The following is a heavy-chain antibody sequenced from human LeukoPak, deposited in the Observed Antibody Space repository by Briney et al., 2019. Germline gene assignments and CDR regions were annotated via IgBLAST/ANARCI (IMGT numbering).Heavy chain of an antibody. CDR1: GFTFSSYG. CDR2: IKQDGGQK. J-gene: IGHJ4*02. Sequence: PGRSLRLSCAASGFTFSSYGMHWVRQAPGKGLEWVANIKQDGGQKYYVDSVKGRFTISRDNAKNSLYLQMNSLRAEDTAVYYCARVYGSSGYYQYYFDYWGQGTLVTVSS. V-gene: IGHV3-7*01. CDR3: ARVYGSSGYYQYYFDY. D-gene: IGHD3-22*01.